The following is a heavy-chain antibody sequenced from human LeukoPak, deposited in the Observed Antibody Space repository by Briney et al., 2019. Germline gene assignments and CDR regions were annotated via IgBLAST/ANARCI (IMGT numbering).Heavy chain of an antibody. CDR3: ATNTYNGYAIDS. CDR2: FDPEEGKT. J-gene: IGHJ4*02. CDR1: GYRLNELS. V-gene: IGHV1-24*01. D-gene: IGHD5-12*01. Sequence: ASVKVSCKVSGYRLNELSIHWVRQGPGKGLEWMGGFDPEEGKTIYAQKLQGRVSMTEDTSTDTAFMELRSLRSEDTAVYYCATNTYNGYAIDSWGQGTLITVSS.